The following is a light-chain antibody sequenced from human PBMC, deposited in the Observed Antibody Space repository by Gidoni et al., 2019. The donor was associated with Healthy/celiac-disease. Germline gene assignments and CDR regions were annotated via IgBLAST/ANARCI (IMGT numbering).Light chain of an antibody. V-gene: IGKV1-39*01. CDR1: QSISSY. CDR2: AAS. J-gene: IGKJ1*01. CDR3: QQSYSTVWT. Sequence: DIQMIQSPSSLSASVGDRVTITCRASQSISSYLNWYQQKPGKAPKLLIYAASSLQSGVPSRFSGSGSGTDFTLTISSLQPEDFATYYCQQSYSTVWTFGQGTKVEIK.